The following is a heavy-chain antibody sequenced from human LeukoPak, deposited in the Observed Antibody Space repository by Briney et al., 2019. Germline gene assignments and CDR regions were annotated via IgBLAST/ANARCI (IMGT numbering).Heavy chain of an antibody. CDR2: IKQDGSEK. Sequence: GGSLRLSCAASGFTFSSYWMSWVRQAPGKGLEWVANIKQDGSEKYYVDSVKGRFTISRDNAKNSLYLQMNSLRAEDTAVYYCARHYCSSTSCYWDYYMDVWGKGTTVTISS. CDR1: GFTFSSYW. CDR3: ARHYCSSTSCYWDYYMDV. D-gene: IGHD2-2*01. V-gene: IGHV3-7*01. J-gene: IGHJ6*03.